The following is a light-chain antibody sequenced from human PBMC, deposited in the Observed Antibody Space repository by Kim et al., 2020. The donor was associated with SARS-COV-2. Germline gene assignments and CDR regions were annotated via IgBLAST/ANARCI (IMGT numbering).Light chain of an antibody. V-gene: IGKV1-5*03. Sequence: DIQMTQSPSTLSASVGDRVTITCRASQSISSWLAWYQQKPGKAPKLLIYKASSLESGVPSRFSGSGSGTEFTLTISSLQPDDFATYYCLQYNSYSATFGQGTKVDIK. CDR3: LQYNSYSAT. CDR1: QSISSW. CDR2: KAS. J-gene: IGKJ1*01.